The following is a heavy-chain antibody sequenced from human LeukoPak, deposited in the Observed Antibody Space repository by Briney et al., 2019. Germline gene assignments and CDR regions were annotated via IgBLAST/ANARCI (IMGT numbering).Heavy chain of an antibody. V-gene: IGHV1-8*03. D-gene: IGHD3-10*01. Sequence: ASVKVSCKASGYTFTSYDINWVRQATGQGLGWMGWMNPNSGNTGYAQKFQGRVTITRNTSISTAYMELSSLRSEDTAVYYCARSITMVRGVTDYWGQGTLVTVSS. CDR3: ARSITMVRGVTDY. J-gene: IGHJ4*02. CDR2: MNPNSGNT. CDR1: GYTFTSYD.